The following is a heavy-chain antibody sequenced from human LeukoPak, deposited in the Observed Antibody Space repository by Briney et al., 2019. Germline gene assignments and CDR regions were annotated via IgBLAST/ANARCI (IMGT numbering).Heavy chain of an antibody. D-gene: IGHD3-22*01. V-gene: IGHV3-23*01. Sequence: PGGSLRLSCAASGFSISNSAMSWVRQAPGKGLEWVSLIVASSGSTFYADSVKGRFTISRDSSKNTLYLQMNSLRAEDTAVYYCARDPLPYDSSGYYPLYYFDYWGQGTLVTVSS. J-gene: IGHJ4*02. CDR1: GFSISNSA. CDR2: IVASSGST. CDR3: ARDPLPYDSSGYYPLYYFDY.